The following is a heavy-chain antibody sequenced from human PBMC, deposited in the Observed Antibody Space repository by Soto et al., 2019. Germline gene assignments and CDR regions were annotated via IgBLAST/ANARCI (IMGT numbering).Heavy chain of an antibody. Sequence: PGGSLRLSCAASGFTFSSYAMHWVRQAPGKGLEWVAVISYDGSNKYYADSVKGRFTISRDNSKNTLYLQMNSLRAEDTAVYYCAGELDAFDYWGQGTLVPVSS. CDR2: ISYDGSNK. J-gene: IGHJ4*02. D-gene: IGHD6-6*01. CDR1: GFTFSSYA. CDR3: AGELDAFDY. V-gene: IGHV3-30-3*01.